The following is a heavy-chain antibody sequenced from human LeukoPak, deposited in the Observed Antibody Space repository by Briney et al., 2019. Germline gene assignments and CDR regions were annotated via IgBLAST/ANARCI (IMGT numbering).Heavy chain of an antibody. CDR2: MNPNSGNT. CDR3: ARGMWQGQLVDY. Sequence: ASVKVPCKASGYTFTSYDINWVRQATGQGLEWMGWMNPNSGNTGYAQKFQGRVTMTRNTSISTAYMELSSLRSEDTAVYYCARGMWQGQLVDYWGQGTLVTVSS. CDR1: GYTFTSYD. J-gene: IGHJ4*02. V-gene: IGHV1-8*01. D-gene: IGHD6-6*01.